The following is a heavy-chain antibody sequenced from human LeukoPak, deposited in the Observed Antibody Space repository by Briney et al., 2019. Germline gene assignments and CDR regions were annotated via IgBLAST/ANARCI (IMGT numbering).Heavy chain of an antibody. V-gene: IGHV3-74*01. CDR1: GFTFRDFW. CDR2: INSDGSNI. D-gene: IGHD6-6*01. Sequence: GGSLRLSCAASGFTFRDFWMHWVRQAPGKGLVWVSRINSDGSNITYADSVKGRFTISRDNAKNALYLQMNSLRGEDTAVYYCARSRYSTSSGGFDYWGQGILVTVSS. J-gene: IGHJ4*02. CDR3: ARSRYSTSSGGFDY.